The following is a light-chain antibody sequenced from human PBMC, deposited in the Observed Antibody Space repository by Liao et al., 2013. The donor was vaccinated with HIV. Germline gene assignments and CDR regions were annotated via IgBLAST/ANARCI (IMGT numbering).Light chain of an antibody. Sequence: SYELTQPPSVSVSPGQTASITCSGDRLGERYTSWYQQKPGQSPILVIYDDGKRPSGIAERFSGSSSGNTATLTISGTQSMDEADYYCQAWDRGTVVFGEGTKLTVL. CDR1: RLGERY. V-gene: IGLV3-1*01. J-gene: IGLJ3*02. CDR2: DDG. CDR3: QAWDRGTVV.